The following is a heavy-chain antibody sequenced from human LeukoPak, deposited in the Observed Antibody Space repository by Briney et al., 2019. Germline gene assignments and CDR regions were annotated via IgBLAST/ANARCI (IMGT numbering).Heavy chain of an antibody. CDR3: ARDFEWSFDY. V-gene: IGHV3-30*02. D-gene: IGHD3-3*01. Sequence: GGSLRLSCAASGFTFSYHGMHWVRQAPGKGLKWVAFIRSDGSDKYYADSVKGRFTISRDSSKNTLFLQMNSLRPEDTAVYFCARDFEWSFDYWGQGTLVTVSS. CDR1: GFTFSYHG. J-gene: IGHJ4*02. CDR2: IRSDGSDK.